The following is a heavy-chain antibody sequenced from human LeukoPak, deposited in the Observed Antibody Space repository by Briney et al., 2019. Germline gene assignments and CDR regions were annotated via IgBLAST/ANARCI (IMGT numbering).Heavy chain of an antibody. V-gene: IGHV3-30*02. D-gene: IGHD3-10*01. CDR1: GFTFSTYG. J-gene: IGHJ4*02. CDR2: IRHDGRNK. CDR3: ARYGSGNHHPFDY. Sequence: GGSLRLSCAASGFTFSTYGMHWVRQAPGKGLEWVAFIRHDGRNKYYADSVRGRFTISRDNAKNSLYLQMNSLRAEDTAVYYCARYGSGNHHPFDYWGQGTLVTVSS.